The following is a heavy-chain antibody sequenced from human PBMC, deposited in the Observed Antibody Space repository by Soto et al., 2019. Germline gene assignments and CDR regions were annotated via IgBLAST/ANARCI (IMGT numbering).Heavy chain of an antibody. CDR3: ATDGTPAAISYYYYMDV. Sequence: GGSLRLSCSAAGFTFSSYSMNWVRQAPGKGLEWVSYISSSSSSTIYYADSVKGRFTISRDNAKNSLYLQMNSLRAEDTAVYYCATDGTPAAISYYYYMDVWGKGTTVTVSS. D-gene: IGHD2-2*02. V-gene: IGHV3-48*01. J-gene: IGHJ6*03. CDR2: ISSSSSSTI. CDR1: GFTFSSYS.